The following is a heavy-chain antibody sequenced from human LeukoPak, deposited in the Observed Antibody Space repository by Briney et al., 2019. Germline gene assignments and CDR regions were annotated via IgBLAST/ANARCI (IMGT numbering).Heavy chain of an antibody. CDR2: IYYSGST. V-gene: IGHV4-39*01. J-gene: IGHJ3*02. D-gene: IGHD5-24*01. CDR1: GGSISSGSYY. Sequence: PSETLSLTCTVSGGSISSGSYYWGWIRQPPGKGLEWIGSIYYSGSTYYNPSLKSRVTISVDTSKNQFSLKLSSVTAADTAVYYCARGSPGGRWLQYPRQPRLRNAFDIWGQGTMVTVSS. CDR3: ARGSPGGRWLQYPRQPRLRNAFDI.